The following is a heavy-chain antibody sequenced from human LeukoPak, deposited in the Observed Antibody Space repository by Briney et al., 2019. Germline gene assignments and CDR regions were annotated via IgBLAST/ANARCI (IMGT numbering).Heavy chain of an antibody. J-gene: IGHJ4*02. Sequence: PGGSLRLSCAASGFTFSSYGMHWVRQAPGKGLEWVAVISYDGSNKYYADSVKGRFTISRDNSKNTLYLQMNSLRAEDTAVYYCAKGGGPYCSGGSCYSIDYWGQGTLVTVSS. CDR2: ISYDGSNK. D-gene: IGHD2-15*01. CDR3: AKGGGPYCSGGSCYSIDY. V-gene: IGHV3-30*18. CDR1: GFTFSSYG.